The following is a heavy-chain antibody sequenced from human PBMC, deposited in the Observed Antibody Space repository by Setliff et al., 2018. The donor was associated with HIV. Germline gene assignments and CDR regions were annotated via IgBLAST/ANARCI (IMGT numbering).Heavy chain of an antibody. CDR2: IDNRGGY. CDR3: ARPARIAASNFAD. V-gene: IGHV4-34*01. D-gene: IGHD6-6*01. J-gene: IGHJ4*02. CDR1: GGPFTNHG. Sequence: SETLSLTCAAYGGPFTNHGWNWIRQSPGKGLEWIGEIDNRGGYNYNPSFNSRVTISVDTSKNQFSLKLSSVTAADTAVYYCARPARIAASNFADWGQGTLVTVSS.